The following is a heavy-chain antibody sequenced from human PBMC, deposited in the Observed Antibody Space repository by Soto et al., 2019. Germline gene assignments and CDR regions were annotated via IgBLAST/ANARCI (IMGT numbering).Heavy chain of an antibody. Sequence: QVQLVQSGAEVKKPGASVKVSCKASGYTFTSYYMHWVRQAPGQGVKWMGIINPSGGSTSYAQKFQGRVTMTRGTSTSTFDMELSSLISEETAVYYGARDILTGYSPRYCCQGTLVTVSS. J-gene: IGHJ4*02. D-gene: IGHD3-9*01. V-gene: IGHV1-46*01. CDR2: INPSGGST. CDR3: ARDILTGYSPRY. CDR1: GYTFTSYY.